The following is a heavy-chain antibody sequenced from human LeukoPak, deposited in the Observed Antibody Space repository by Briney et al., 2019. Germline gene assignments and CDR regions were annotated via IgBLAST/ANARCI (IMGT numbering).Heavy chain of an antibody. J-gene: IGHJ4*02. CDR2: IYYSGST. CDR3: ARDLAPTRDFDY. CDR1: GGSISSSSYY. Sequence: SETLSLTCTVSGGSISSSSYYWGWIRQPPGKGLEWIGSIYYSGSTYYNPSLKSRVTISVDTSKNQFSLKLSSVTAADTAVYYCARDLAPTRDFDYWGQGTLVTVSS. V-gene: IGHV4-39*07. D-gene: IGHD5-12*01.